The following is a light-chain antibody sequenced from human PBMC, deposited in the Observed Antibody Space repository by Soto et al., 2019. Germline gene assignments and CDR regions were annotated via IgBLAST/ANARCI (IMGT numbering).Light chain of an antibody. Sequence: QTVVTRGPSLTVSPGGTVTLTCGSSTGTVTSDHHRFWFQQKPGQAPRALIDDTDTKHSWTPARFSGSLLGGKAALTLSGAQPEEEADYYCLLAYTGARVFGAGTKLTVL. J-gene: IGLJ2*01. V-gene: IGLV7-46*01. CDR3: LLAYTGARV. CDR2: DTD. CDR1: TGTVTSDHH.